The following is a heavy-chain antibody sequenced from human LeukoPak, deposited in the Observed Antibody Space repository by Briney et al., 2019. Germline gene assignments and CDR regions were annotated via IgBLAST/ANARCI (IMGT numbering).Heavy chain of an antibody. CDR2: IYYSGST. V-gene: IGHV4-39*07. D-gene: IGHD3-16*02. J-gene: IGHJ3*01. CDR3: ARDYINYDYVWGSYRRDSLDDAFDF. Sequence: SETLSLTCTVSGGSISSSNYYWGWIRQPPGKGLEWIGSIYYSGSTYYNPSLKSRVTISGDTSKNQFSMKLNSVTAADTAVYYCARDYINYDYVWGSYRRDSLDDAFDFWGQGSMVTVSS. CDR1: GGSISSSNYY.